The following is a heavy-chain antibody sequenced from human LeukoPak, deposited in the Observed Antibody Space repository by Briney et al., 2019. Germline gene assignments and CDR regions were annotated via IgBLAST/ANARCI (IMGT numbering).Heavy chain of an antibody. CDR3: AKVASRYCSGGSCYSDY. J-gene: IGHJ4*02. CDR1: GFTFSSYA. D-gene: IGHD2-15*01. V-gene: IGHV3-23*01. CDR2: ISGSGGST. Sequence: GGSLRLSCAASGFTFSSYAMSWVRQAPEKRLEWVSAISGSGGSTYYAESVEGRFTISRDNSENTLYLQMNSLRAEDTAIYYCAKVASRYCSGGSCYSDYWGQGTLVTVSS.